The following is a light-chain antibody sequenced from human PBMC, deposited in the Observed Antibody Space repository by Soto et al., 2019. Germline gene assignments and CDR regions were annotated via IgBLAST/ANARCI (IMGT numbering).Light chain of an antibody. CDR1: SSDVGGYNY. V-gene: IGLV2-14*03. CDR3: SSYTSSSTLEV. Sequence: QSVLTQPASVSGSPGQSITISCTGTSSDVGGYNYVSWYQQHPGKAPKLLLYDVTKRPSGVSNRFSGSKSGNTASLTISGLQAEDEADYYCSSYTSSSTLEVFGGGTKVTVL. CDR2: DVT. J-gene: IGLJ2*01.